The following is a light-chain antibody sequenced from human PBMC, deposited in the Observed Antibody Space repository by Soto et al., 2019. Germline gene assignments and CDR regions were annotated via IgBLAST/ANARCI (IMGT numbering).Light chain of an antibody. V-gene: IGLV2-14*03. J-gene: IGLJ2*01. CDR2: DVD. Sequence: QSVLTQPASVSGSPGQSITISCTGTSSDVGGYNFVSWYQQHPGKAPRLMIFDVDNRPSGVSTRFSGSKSGNTASLTISGLQAEYEADYYCCSYSGSSTIVVFVGGTKLTVL. CDR1: SSDVGGYNF. CDR3: CSYSGSSTIVV.